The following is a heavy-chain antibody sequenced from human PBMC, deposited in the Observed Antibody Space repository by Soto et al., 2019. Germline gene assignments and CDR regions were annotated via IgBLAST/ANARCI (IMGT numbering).Heavy chain of an antibody. CDR1: GYTFTSYD. CDR3: ARVSCSGGSCYSLFGY. V-gene: IGHV1-8*01. CDR2: MNPNSGNT. J-gene: IGHJ4*02. Sequence: QVQLVQSGAEVKKPGASVKVSCKASGYTFTSYDINWVRQATGQGLEWMGWMNPNSGNTGYAQKFQGRVTMTRNTSISTAYMELSSLRSEDTAVYYCARVSCSGGSCYSLFGYWGQGTLVTVSS. D-gene: IGHD2-15*01.